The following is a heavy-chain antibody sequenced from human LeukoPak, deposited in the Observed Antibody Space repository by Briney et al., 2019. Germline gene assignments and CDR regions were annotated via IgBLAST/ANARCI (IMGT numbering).Heavy chain of an antibody. Sequence: GGSLRLSCAASGFTFSSYAMNWVRQAPGKGLEWVSAICGSGGSTYYADSVKGRFTISRDNSKNTLYLQMNSLRVEDTAVYYCVRGGFMHAFDIWGQGTKVTVSS. CDR2: ICGSGGST. D-gene: IGHD3-16*01. J-gene: IGHJ3*02. CDR3: VRGGFMHAFDI. CDR1: GFTFSSYA. V-gene: IGHV3-23*01.